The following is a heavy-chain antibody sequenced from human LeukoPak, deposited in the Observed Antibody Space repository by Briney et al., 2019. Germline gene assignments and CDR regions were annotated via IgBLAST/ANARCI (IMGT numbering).Heavy chain of an antibody. Sequence: PSETLSLTCTVSGGSISSYYWSWIRQPPGKGLEWIGYIYYSGSTNYNPSLKSRVTISVDTSKNQFSLKLSSVTAADTAVYYCARHMYYYDSSGYYYDHDAFDIWGQGTMVTVSS. J-gene: IGHJ3*02. V-gene: IGHV4-59*08. CDR2: IYYSGST. D-gene: IGHD3-22*01. CDR3: ARHMYYYDSSGYYYDHDAFDI. CDR1: GGSISSYY.